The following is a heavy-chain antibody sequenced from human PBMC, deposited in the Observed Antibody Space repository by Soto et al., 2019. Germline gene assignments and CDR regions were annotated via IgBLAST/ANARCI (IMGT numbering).Heavy chain of an antibody. Sequence: QVQLVQSGAEVKKPGSSVKVSCQASGGFFSSNAISWVRQAPGQGLEWMGGILPIFHTTHYAQKFQGRVTITADESTSTAYMELSSLKSEDTALYDFATGSRGYSSAPRFYFEYWGQGTLVPVSS. CDR3: ATGSRGYSSAPRFYFEY. CDR1: GGFFSSNA. V-gene: IGHV1-69*01. CDR2: ILPIFHTT. J-gene: IGHJ4*02. D-gene: IGHD5-18*01.